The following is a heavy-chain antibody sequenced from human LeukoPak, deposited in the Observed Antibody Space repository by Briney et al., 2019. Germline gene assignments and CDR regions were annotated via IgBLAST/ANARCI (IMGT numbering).Heavy chain of an antibody. D-gene: IGHD4-17*01. V-gene: IGHV4-30-4*01. CDR3: ARGGYGDYDLFDY. Sequence: SQTLSLTCTVSGGSISSGDYYWSWIRQPPGKGLEWIGYIYYSGSTYYNPSLKSRVTISVDTSKNQFSLKLSSVTAADTAVYYCARGGYGDYDLFDYWGQGTLVTVSS. CDR1: GGSISSGDYY. J-gene: IGHJ4*02. CDR2: IYYSGST.